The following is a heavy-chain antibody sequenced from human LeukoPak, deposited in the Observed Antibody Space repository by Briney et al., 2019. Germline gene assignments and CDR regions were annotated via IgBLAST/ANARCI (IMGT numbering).Heavy chain of an antibody. CDR1: GYTFTSYG. CDR3: ARVTYGSGSYYYYYYGMDV. CDR2: ISAYNGNT. D-gene: IGHD3-10*01. V-gene: IGHV1-18*01. J-gene: IGHJ6*02. Sequence: ASVKVSCKASGYTFTSYGISWVRQAPGQGLEWMGWISAYNGNTNYAPKLQGRVTMTTDTSTSTAYMELRSLRSDDTAVYYCARVTYGSGSYYYYYYGMDVWGQGTTVTVSS.